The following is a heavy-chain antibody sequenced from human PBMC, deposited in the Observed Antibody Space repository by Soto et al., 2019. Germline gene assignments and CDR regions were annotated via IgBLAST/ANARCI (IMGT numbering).Heavy chain of an antibody. D-gene: IGHD1-26*01. V-gene: IGHV1-46*01. CDR1: GYTFTSYY. Sequence: QVQLVQSGAEVKKPGASVNVSCKASGYTFTSYYIHWVRQAPGRGLEWMGIITPSGGRTTFAPEFHGRVSMTADTSTSTVYMELTGLRSDDTAVYFCATRVGNPDFWGHGTLVTVSS. CDR3: ATRVGNPDF. CDR2: ITPSGGRT. J-gene: IGHJ4*01.